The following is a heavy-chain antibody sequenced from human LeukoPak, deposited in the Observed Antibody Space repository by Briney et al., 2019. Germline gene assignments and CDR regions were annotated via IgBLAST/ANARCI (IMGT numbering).Heavy chain of an antibody. CDR3: ASGNDYGDYY. CDR1: GGSISSFY. J-gene: IGHJ4*02. V-gene: IGHV4-4*07. D-gene: IGHD4-17*01. Sequence: PSETLSLTRTVSGGSISSFYWSWIRQPAGKGLEWIGRLYTSGSTNYNPSLNSRVTMSVDTSKNQFSLKLSSVTAADTAVYYCASGNDYGDYYWGQGTLVTVSS. CDR2: LYTSGST.